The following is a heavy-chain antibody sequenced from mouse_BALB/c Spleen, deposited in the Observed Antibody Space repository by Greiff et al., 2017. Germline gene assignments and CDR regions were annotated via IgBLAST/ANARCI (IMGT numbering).Heavy chain of an antibody. CDR1: GFTFSSFG. V-gene: IGHV5-17*02. J-gene: IGHJ4*01. Sequence: EVQLVESGAGLVQPGGSRKLSCAASGFTFSSFGMHWVRQAPEKGLEWVAYISSGSSTIYYADTVKGRFTITRDNPKNTLFLQMARLRSEDTAMYYCARSGDYYGSNRAIDYWGEGTSVTVSS. D-gene: IGHD1-1*01. CDR3: ARSGDYYGSNRAIDY. CDR2: ISSGSSTI.